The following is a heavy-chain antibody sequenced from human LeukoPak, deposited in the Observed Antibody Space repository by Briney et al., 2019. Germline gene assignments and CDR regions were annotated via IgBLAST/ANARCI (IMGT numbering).Heavy chain of an antibody. CDR3: VRIAVAGTGKGFDY. CDR1: GYTFTSYD. CDR2: MNPNSGNT. J-gene: IGHJ4*02. V-gene: IGHV1-8*01. D-gene: IGHD6-19*01. Sequence: ASVRVSRKASGYTFTSYDINWVRQAPGQGLEWMGWMNPNSGNTGYAQKFQGRVTMTRNTSISTAYMELSSLRSEDTAVYYCVRIAVAGTGKGFDYWGQGTLVTVSS.